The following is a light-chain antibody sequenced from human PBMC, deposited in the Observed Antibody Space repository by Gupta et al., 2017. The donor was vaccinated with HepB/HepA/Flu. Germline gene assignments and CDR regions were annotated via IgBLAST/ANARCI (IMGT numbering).Light chain of an antibody. V-gene: IGKV1D-16*01. CDR1: QDISTW. CDR3: KQYVRYPPT. CDR2: AAS. Sequence: DIQMTQSPSSLSASVGDRVTITCRASQDISTWIAWYQQKPEKAPKSLIYAASSLQSGVPSRFSGSGSGTDFTLTISRLEPEDVAIYFCKQYVRYPPTFGPGTRLEIK. J-gene: IGKJ5*01.